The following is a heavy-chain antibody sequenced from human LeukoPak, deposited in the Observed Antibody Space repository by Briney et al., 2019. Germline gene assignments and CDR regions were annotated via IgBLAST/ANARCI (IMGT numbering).Heavy chain of an antibody. Sequence: GGSLRLSCAASGFSLSSYWMSWVRQAPGKGLEWVANIKQDGSEKYYVDSVKGRFTIPRDNAKNSLYLQMNSLRAEDTAVYYCARAKWNFDYWGQGTLVTVSS. V-gene: IGHV3-7*01. CDR3: ARAKWNFDY. CDR1: GFSLSSYW. CDR2: IKQDGSEK. J-gene: IGHJ4*02. D-gene: IGHD1-26*01.